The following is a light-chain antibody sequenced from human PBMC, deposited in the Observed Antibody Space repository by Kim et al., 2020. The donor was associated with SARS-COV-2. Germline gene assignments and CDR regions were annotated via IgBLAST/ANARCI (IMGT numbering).Light chain of an antibody. V-gene: IGLV3-1*01. Sequence: PPRKAGSTCSADKLGEKNSGWYQQKPGRPPVLLINQESKQRSSSPERLFGSTTASTTTLLIIRTQAIDEAADYCRAWEGSTAYVFGTGTKVTVL. J-gene: IGLJ1*01. CDR2: QES. CDR3: RAWEGSTAYV. CDR1: KLGEKN.